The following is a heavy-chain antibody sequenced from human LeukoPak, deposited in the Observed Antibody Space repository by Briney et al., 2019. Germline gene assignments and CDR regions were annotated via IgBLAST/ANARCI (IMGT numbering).Heavy chain of an antibody. CDR1: GGSISSYY. D-gene: IGHD3-10*01. V-gene: IGHV4-4*07. CDR3: AREGLAMVRGVLPKEAWGWFDP. J-gene: IGHJ5*02. Sequence: SETLSLTCTVPGGSISSYYWSWIRQPAGKGLEWIGRIYTSGSTTYNPSLKSRVTMSVDTSKNQFSLKLSSVTAADTAVYYCAREGLAMVRGVLPKEAWGWFDPWGQGTLVTVSS. CDR2: IYTSGST.